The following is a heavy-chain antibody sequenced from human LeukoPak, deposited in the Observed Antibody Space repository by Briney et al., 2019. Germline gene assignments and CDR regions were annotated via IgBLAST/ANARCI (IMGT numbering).Heavy chain of an antibody. Sequence: GASMKVSCKASGYTFTSYGISWVRQAPGQGLEWMGWISVYNGNTKYAQKLQGRVTMTTDTSTNTAYMELRSLRSDDTAVYCCVRDRATMVRGVVDYWGQGTLVTVSS. D-gene: IGHD3-10*01. CDR2: ISVYNGNT. CDR1: GYTFTSYG. CDR3: VRDRATMVRGVVDY. V-gene: IGHV1-18*01. J-gene: IGHJ4*02.